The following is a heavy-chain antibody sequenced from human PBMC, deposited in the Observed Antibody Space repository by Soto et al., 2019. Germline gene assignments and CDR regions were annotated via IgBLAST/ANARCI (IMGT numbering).Heavy chain of an antibody. CDR1: GFTVSSNY. V-gene: IGHV3-66*01. CDR3: ARAWFGELIDY. CDR2: IYSGGST. Sequence: EVQLVESGGGLVQPGGSLRLSCAASGFTVSSNYMSWVRQAPGKGLEWVSVIYSGGSTYYADSVKGRFTISRDNSKNTLYLQMNSLRAKDTAVYYCARAWFGELIDYWGQGTLVTVSS. J-gene: IGHJ4*02. D-gene: IGHD3-10*01.